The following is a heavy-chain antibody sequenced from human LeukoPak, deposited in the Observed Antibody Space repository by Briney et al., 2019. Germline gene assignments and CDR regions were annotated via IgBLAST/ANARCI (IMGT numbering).Heavy chain of an antibody. J-gene: IGHJ5*02. CDR1: GGTFSSYA. Sequence: SVKVSCKASGGTFSSYAISWVRQAPGQGLEWMGGIIPIFGTANYAQKFQSRVTITADKSTSTACMELSSLRSEDTAVYYCARREGTSSRWFDPWGQGTLVTVSS. CDR2: IIPIFGTA. D-gene: IGHD2-2*01. CDR3: ARREGTSSRWFDP. V-gene: IGHV1-69*06.